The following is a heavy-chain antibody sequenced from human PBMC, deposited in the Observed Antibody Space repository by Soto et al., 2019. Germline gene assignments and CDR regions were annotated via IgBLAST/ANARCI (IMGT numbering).Heavy chain of an antibody. Sequence: GGSLRLCCAASGFSFSDYEMNWVRQAPGKGLELIAHISFSGSTIYYADSVKGRFSISRDNSKNFLYPQMSGLRADDSAVYYCTRGAGFFYGVDVWGLGTTVTVSS. V-gene: IGHV3-48*03. CDR2: ISFSGSTI. CDR1: GFSFSDYE. D-gene: IGHD3-10*01. J-gene: IGHJ6*02. CDR3: TRGAGFFYGVDV.